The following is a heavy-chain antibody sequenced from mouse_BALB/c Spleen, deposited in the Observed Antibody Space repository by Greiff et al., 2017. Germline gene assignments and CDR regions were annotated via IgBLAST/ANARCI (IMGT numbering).Heavy chain of an antibody. D-gene: IGHD2-1*01. CDR2: IDPANGNT. V-gene: IGHV14-3*02. J-gene: IGHJ2*01. Sequence: EVQLLQSGAELVKPGASVKLSCTASGFNIKDTYMHWVKQRPEQGLEWIGRIDPANGNTKYDPKFQGKATITADTSSNTAYLQLSSLTSEDTSVYYCASFYYGNPDDWGQGTTLTVSS. CDR3: ASFYYGNPDD. CDR1: GFNIKDTY.